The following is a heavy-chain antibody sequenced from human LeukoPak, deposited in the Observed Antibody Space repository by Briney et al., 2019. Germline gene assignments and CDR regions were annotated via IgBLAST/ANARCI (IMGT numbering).Heavy chain of an antibody. J-gene: IGHJ4*02. CDR3: VSAPSYRLTYYFDY. CDR1: GFKFSDHY. CDR2: SRNKASSYTT. D-gene: IGHD3-16*02. Sequence: PGGSQRLSCAASGFKFSDHYIDWVRQAPGKGLEWVGRSRNKASSYTTEYAASVEGRFTISRDVSESSLYLQMNSLRTEDTAVYYCVSAPSYRLTYYFDYWGQGTLVTVSS. V-gene: IGHV3-72*01.